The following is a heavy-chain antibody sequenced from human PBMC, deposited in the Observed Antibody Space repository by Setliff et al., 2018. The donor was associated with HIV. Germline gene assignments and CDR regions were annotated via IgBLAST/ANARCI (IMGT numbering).Heavy chain of an antibody. CDR3: AREEYTQYYFDY. Sequence: GGSLRLSCAASGFTFRNHAMHWVRQAPGKGLEWVAVISYDGSNKFYADSVKGRFTISRDNSKNTLYLQMNSLRAEDTAVYYCAREEYTQYYFDYWGQGTPVTVSS. CDR1: GFTFRNHA. V-gene: IGHV3-30*04. D-gene: IGHD6-6*01. CDR2: ISYDGSNK. J-gene: IGHJ4*02.